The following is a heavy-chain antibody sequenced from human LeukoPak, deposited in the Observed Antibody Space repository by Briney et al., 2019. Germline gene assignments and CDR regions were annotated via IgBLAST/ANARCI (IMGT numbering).Heavy chain of an antibody. Sequence: TLSLTCTVSGGSISSGDYYWSWIRQPPGKGLEWIGYIYCSGSTYYNPSLKSRVTISVDTSKNQFSLKLSSVTAADTAVYYCASALGPLWFGELFPGPYYWGQGTLVTVSS. CDR3: ASALGPLWFGELFPGPYY. J-gene: IGHJ4*02. D-gene: IGHD3-10*01. CDR1: GGSISSGDYY. CDR2: IYCSGST. V-gene: IGHV4-30-4*01.